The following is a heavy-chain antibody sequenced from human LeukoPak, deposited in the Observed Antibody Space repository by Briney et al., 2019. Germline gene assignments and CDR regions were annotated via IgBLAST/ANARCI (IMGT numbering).Heavy chain of an antibody. J-gene: IGHJ4*02. CDR2: IYTSGST. Sequence: SATLSLTCTVSGGSISGYYWSWIRQPAGKGLEWIGRIYTSGSTNYNPSLKSRVTMSVDTSKNQFSLKVSSVTAADTAVYYCVGDYGGNLCHYWGQGTLVTVSS. D-gene: IGHD4-23*01. CDR1: GGSISGYY. V-gene: IGHV4-4*07. CDR3: VGDYGGNLCHY.